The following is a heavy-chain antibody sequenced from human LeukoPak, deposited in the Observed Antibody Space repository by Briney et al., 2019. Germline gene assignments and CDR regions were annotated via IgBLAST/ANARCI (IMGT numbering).Heavy chain of an antibody. CDR2: ISSSSSYI. J-gene: IGHJ6*02. V-gene: IGHV3-21*01. CDR3: ARDVSADWGMDV. D-gene: IGHD6-25*01. CDR1: GFTFSSYS. Sequence: PGGSLRLSCAASGFTFSSYSMNWVRQAPGKGLEWVSSISSSSSYIYYADSVKGRFTISRDNAKNSLYLQMNSLRAEDTAVYYCARDVSADWGMDVWAQGPTVTVSS.